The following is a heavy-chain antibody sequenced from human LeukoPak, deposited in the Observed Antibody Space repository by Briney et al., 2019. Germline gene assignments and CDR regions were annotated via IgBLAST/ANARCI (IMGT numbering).Heavy chain of an antibody. CDR1: GGSFNGHY. Sequence: SSETLSLTCAVYGGSFNGHYWTWVRQAPGKGLEWIGEIDYSGNSKCNPSLKSRLTISVDTSKNQFSLKLSSVTAADTAVYYCASPPAYYYDSSGYFDYWGQGTLVTVSS. CDR3: ASPPAYYYDSSGYFDY. V-gene: IGHV4-34*01. CDR2: IDYSGNS. D-gene: IGHD3-22*01. J-gene: IGHJ4*02.